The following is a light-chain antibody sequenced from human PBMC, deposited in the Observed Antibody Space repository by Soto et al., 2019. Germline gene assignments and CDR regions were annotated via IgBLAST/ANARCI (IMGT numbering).Light chain of an antibody. V-gene: IGLV2-14*01. CDR3: SSYTATSTLPI. CDR1: SSDVGDYDF. J-gene: IGLJ1*01. CDR2: EVS. Sequence: QSVLTQPASVSGSPGQSITISCTGTSSDVGDYDFVSWYQHYPGKAPQLMIFEVSYRASGVSNRFSGSKSGNTASLTISGLQAEDEADYYCSSYTATSTLPIFGNGTKVTVL.